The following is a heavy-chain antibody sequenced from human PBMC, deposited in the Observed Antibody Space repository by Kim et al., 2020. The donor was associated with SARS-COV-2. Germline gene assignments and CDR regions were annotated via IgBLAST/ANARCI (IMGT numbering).Heavy chain of an antibody. Sequence: GGSLRLSCAASGFTFSSYAMSWVRQAPGKGLEWVSAISGSGGSTYYADSVKGRFTISRDNSKNTLYLQMNSLRAEDTAVYYCVKDPSGSYYYFDYWGQGTLVTVSS. CDR2: ISGSGGST. V-gene: IGHV3-23*01. D-gene: IGHD1-26*01. CDR1: GFTFSSYA. J-gene: IGHJ4*02. CDR3: VKDPSGSYYYFDY.